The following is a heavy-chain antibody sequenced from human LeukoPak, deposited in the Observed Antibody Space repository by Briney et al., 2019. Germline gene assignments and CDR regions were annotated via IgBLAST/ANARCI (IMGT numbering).Heavy chain of an antibody. CDR1: GFTFSGYG. D-gene: IGHD3-10*01. CDR2: IWYDGSNK. V-gene: IGHV3-33*01. CDR3: ARESYGSGDYFDY. J-gene: IGHJ4*02. Sequence: GRSLRLSCAASGFTFSGYGMHWVRQAPGKGLEWVAVIWYDGSNKYYADSVKGRFTISRDNSKNTLYLQMNSLRAEDTAVYYCARESYGSGDYFDYWGQGTLVTVSS.